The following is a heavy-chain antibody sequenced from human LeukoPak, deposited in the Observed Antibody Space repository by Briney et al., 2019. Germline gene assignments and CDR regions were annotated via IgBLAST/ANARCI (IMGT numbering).Heavy chain of an antibody. Sequence: GRSLRLSCAASGFIFDDYAMHWVRQVPGKGLEWVSGISWNSGSIGYADSVKGRFTISRDNAKNSLYLQMNSLRAEDTALYYCAKGLSSTYAFDIWGQGTMVTVSS. D-gene: IGHD2-2*01. V-gene: IGHV3-9*01. CDR2: ISWNSGSI. CDR1: GFIFDDYA. J-gene: IGHJ3*02. CDR3: AKGLSSTYAFDI.